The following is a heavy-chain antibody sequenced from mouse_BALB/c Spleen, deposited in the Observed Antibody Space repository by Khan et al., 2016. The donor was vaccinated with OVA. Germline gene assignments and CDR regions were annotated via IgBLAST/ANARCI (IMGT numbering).Heavy chain of an antibody. CDR3: TRTPGYYGSNYFDQ. D-gene: IGHD1-1*01. V-gene: IGHV5-9-3*01. Sequence: EVQLQESGGDLVKPGGSLKLSCAASGFTFSDYGMSWVRQTPEERLEWVATISSGGSFTYYLDSVKGRFTVSRDSAKNTLYLQMSSLRSEDTAMCYWTRTPGYYGSNYFDQWGQGTSLTVSS. CDR2: ISSGGSFT. J-gene: IGHJ2*03. CDR1: GFTFSDYG.